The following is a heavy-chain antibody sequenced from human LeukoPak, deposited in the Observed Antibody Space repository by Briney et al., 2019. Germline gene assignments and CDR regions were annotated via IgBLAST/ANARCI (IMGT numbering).Heavy chain of an antibody. Sequence: GGSLRLSCEASGFTFSGHGIHWVRQAPGKGLEWAAVIWYDGSKEYYADSVKGRFTVSRDNSKNMAYLQMDSLRAEDTALYYCARIHGHGYAADNWGRGTLVTVSS. CDR2: IWYDGSKE. V-gene: IGHV3-33*01. D-gene: IGHD5-18*01. CDR3: ARIHGHGYAADN. J-gene: IGHJ4*02. CDR1: GFTFSGHG.